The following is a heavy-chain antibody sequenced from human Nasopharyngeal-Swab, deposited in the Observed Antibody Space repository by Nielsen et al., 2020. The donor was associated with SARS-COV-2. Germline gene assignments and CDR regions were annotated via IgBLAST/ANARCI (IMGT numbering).Heavy chain of an antibody. D-gene: IGHD3-10*01. J-gene: IGHJ5*02. CDR1: GGSISSSSYY. V-gene: IGHV4-39*07. Sequence: GSLRLSCTVSGGSISSSSYYWGWIRQPPGKGLEWIGSIYYSGSTYYNPSLKSRVTISVDTSKNQFSLKLSSVTAADTAVYYCARGWLLWFGELLSGFDPWGQGTLVTVSS. CDR3: ARGWLLWFGELLSGFDP. CDR2: IYYSGST.